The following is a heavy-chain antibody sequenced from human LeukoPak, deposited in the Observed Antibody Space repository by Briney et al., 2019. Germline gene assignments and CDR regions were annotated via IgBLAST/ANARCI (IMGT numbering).Heavy chain of an antibody. CDR2: ISGSGGST. D-gene: IGHD3-22*01. J-gene: IGHJ4*02. CDR1: GGSITSGGYC. CDR3: AKERTYYYDSSGYYLGD. Sequence: ETLSLTCTVSGGSITSGGYCWSWIRQHPGKGLEWVSAISGSGGSTYYADSVKGRFTISRDNSKNTLYLQMNSLRAEDTAVYYCAKERTYYYDSSGYYLGDWGQGTLVTVSS. V-gene: IGHV3-23*01.